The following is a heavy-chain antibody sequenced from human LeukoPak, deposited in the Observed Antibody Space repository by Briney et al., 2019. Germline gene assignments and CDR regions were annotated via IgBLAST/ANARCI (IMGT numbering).Heavy chain of an antibody. CDR3: AKDSDYFGSGSYPPDY. CDR1: GFTFSDYA. V-gene: IGHV3-23*01. J-gene: IGHJ4*02. D-gene: IGHD3-10*01. CDR2: LSGSGAGT. Sequence: GGSLRPSCAASGFTFSDYALGWVRQAPGRGLEWVATLSGSGAGTYYSDSVQGRFTISRDNSKRTLFLQMNSLRAEDTVVYYCAKDSDYFGSGSYPPDYWGQGTLVTVSS.